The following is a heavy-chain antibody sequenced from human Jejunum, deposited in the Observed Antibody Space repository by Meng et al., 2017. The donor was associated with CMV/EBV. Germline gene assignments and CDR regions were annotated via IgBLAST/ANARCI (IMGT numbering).Heavy chain of an antibody. Sequence: FGFTFSNYVMNWVRQAPGKGLAWVSSITGSGDRTYYADSVKGRFTVSRDSSKNTLSLQMNSLRVEDAAIYHCAKGFCSGGDCGGTSWGQGTLVTVSS. CDR3: AKGFCSGGDCGGTS. CDR1: GFTFSNYV. CDR2: ITGSGDRT. D-gene: IGHD2-15*01. V-gene: IGHV3-23*01. J-gene: IGHJ5*02.